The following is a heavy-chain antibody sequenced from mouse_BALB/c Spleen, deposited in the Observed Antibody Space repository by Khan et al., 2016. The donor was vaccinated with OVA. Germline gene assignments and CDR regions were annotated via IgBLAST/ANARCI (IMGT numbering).Heavy chain of an antibody. CDR3: ARGASSWDFSCPY. CDR2: INPYNAGT. V-gene: IGHV1S136*01. CDR1: GYTFSNYV. D-gene: IGHD4-1*01. J-gene: IGHJ3*01. Sequence: VQLQQSGPELVEPGASVKMSCKASGYTFSNYVIHWMKQKPGQGLEWIAYINPYNAGTRYNEKFKGKATLTSDISSTTAYMELNSLTSEDSAVYYCARGASSWDFSCPYWGQGTLVTVSA.